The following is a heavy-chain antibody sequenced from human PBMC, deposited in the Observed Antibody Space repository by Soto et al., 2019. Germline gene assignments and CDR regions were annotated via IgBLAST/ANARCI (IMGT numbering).Heavy chain of an antibody. V-gene: IGHV4-39*07. J-gene: IGHJ4*02. CDR3: ARGRSGYSYGFEVKRLHYKGVYFDY. CDR1: VDSINSDKYY. Sequence: SETLSLTCSVSVDSINSDKYYWGWIRQPPGKGLEWIGSIYYRGNAYYNPSLKSRVTISVDTSKNQFSLKLSSVTAADTAVYYCARGRSGYSYGFEVKRLHYKGVYFDYWGQGTLITVSS. CDR2: IYYRGNA. D-gene: IGHD5-18*01.